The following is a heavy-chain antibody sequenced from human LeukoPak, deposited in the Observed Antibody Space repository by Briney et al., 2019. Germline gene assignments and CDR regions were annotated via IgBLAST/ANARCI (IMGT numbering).Heavy chain of an antibody. J-gene: IGHJ6*03. Sequence: SVKVSCKASGGTFSSYAISWVRQAPGQGLEWMGRIIPIFGTANYAQKFQGRVTITTDESTSTAYMELSSLRSEDTAVYYCARDPMNTAMVKEDYYYYMDVWGKGTTVTVSS. V-gene: IGHV1-69*05. D-gene: IGHD5-18*01. CDR3: ARDPMNTAMVKEDYYYYMDV. CDR1: GGTFSSYA. CDR2: IIPIFGTA.